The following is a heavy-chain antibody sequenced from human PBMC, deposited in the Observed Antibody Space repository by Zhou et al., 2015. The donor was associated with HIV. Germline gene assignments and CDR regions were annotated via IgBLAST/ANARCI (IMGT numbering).Heavy chain of an antibody. CDR3: ARDRRGLSSLFDY. D-gene: IGHD2/OR15-2a*01. CDR2: FDPEDRKT. J-gene: IGHJ4*02. V-gene: IGHV1-24*01. Sequence: QVQLAQSAAEVKKPGASVKVSCKLSGYTLTQLSIHWVRQAPGKGLEWMGSFDPEDRKTVFEQRFQGRVTMTEDTSTDTAYMELSGLRSDDTAVYYCARDRRGLSSLFDYWGQGTLVTVSA. CDR1: GYTLTQLS.